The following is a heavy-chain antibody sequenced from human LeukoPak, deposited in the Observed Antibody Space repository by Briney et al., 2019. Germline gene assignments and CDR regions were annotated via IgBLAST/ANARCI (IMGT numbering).Heavy chain of an antibody. D-gene: IGHD6-19*01. J-gene: IGHJ4*02. CDR1: GFSVSSFG. CDR2: ISLNGETT. CDR3: AQGFSSGWYPY. Sequence: GGSLRLSCAVSGFSVSSFGMSGVRQAPGKGREWISAISLNGETTWYADSVKGRFTIYRDNSKNTLYLQLTSLRAEDTAVYYCAQGFSSGWYPYWGQGSLVSVSS. V-gene: IGHV3-23*01.